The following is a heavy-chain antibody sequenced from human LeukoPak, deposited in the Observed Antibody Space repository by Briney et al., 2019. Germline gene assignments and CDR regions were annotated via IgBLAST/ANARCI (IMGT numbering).Heavy chain of an antibody. V-gene: IGHV3-74*01. J-gene: IGHJ4*02. D-gene: IGHD4-17*01. CDR1: GFTFSSYW. Sequence: GGSLRLSCAASGFTFSSYWMHWVRQAPGKGLVWVSRINSDGSSTSYADSVKGRFTISRDNAKDTLYLQMNSLRAEDTAVYYCARSHDYGDFSFDYWGQGTLVTVSS. CDR3: ARSHDYGDFSFDY. CDR2: INSDGSST.